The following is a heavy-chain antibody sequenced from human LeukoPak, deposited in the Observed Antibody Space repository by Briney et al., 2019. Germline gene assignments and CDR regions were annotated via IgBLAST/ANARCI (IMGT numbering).Heavy chain of an antibody. CDR1: GFTFSSYE. V-gene: IGHV3-48*03. Sequence: GGSLRLSCAASGFTFSSYEMNWVRRAPGKGLEWVSYISSSGSTIYYADSVKGRFTISRDNAKSSLYLQMNSLRAEDTAVYYCARGGRYYYDSSGYYSEYFQHWGQGTLVTVSS. CDR2: ISSSGSTI. J-gene: IGHJ1*01. D-gene: IGHD3-22*01. CDR3: ARGGRYYYDSSGYYSEYFQH.